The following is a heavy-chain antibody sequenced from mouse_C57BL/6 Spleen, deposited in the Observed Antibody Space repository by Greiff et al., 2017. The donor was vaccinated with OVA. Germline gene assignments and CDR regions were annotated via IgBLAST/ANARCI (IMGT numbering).Heavy chain of an antibody. D-gene: IGHD1-1*02. CDR2: INPNNGGT. CDR1: GYTFTDYN. V-gene: IGHV1-18*01. Sequence: EVKLQESGPELVKPGASVKIPCKASGYTFTDYNMDWVKQSHGKSLEWIGDINPNNGGTIYNQKFKGKATLTVDKSSSTAYMELRSLTSEDTAVYYCARKTRVDWYFDVWGTGTTVTVSS. J-gene: IGHJ1*03. CDR3: ARKTRVDWYFDV.